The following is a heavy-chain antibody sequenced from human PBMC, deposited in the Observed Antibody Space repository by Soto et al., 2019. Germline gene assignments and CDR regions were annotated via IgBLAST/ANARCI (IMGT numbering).Heavy chain of an antibody. CDR1: GFTFSNYG. D-gene: IGHD6-13*01. CDR3: AKDRAVRAAASYFDY. CDR2: IASDGRDK. Sequence: RLSCEASGFTFSNYGMHWVRQAPGKGLEWVAVIASDGRDKKFADSVKGRFTISRDNSRDTLYLQMDSLRPDDTALYYCAKDRAVRAAASYFDYWGQGTPVTVSS. V-gene: IGHV3-30*18. J-gene: IGHJ4*02.